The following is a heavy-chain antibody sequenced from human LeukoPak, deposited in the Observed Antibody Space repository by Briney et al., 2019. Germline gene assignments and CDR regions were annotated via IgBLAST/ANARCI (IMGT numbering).Heavy chain of an antibody. D-gene: IGHD1-14*01. J-gene: IGHJ4*02. CDR3: ARENIPEGFDY. CDR1: GFTFSNYA. CDR2: ISGSGGGT. Sequence: PGGSLRLSCAASGFTFSNYAMAWVRQAPGKGLEWVSAISGSGGGTYYADSVKGRFTISRDNAKNSLYLQMNSLRAEDTAVYYCARENIPEGFDYWGQGTLVTVSS. V-gene: IGHV3-23*01.